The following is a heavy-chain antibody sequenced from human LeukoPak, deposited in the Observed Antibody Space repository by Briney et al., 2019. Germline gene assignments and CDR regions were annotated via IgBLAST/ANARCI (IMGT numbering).Heavy chain of an antibody. Sequence: GGSLRLSCAASGFTFSSYGMHWVRQAPGKGLEWVAFIRYDGSNKYYADSVKGRFTISRDNSKNTLYLQMNSLRTEDTAVYYCAKDRMVRGVNPFDYWGQGTLVTVSS. CDR3: AKDRMVRGVNPFDY. D-gene: IGHD3-10*01. J-gene: IGHJ4*02. CDR1: GFTFSSYG. CDR2: IRYDGSNK. V-gene: IGHV3-30*02.